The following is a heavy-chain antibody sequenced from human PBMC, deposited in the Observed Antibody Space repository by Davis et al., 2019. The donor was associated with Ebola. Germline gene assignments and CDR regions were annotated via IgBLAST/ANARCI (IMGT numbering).Heavy chain of an antibody. D-gene: IGHD3-10*01. CDR1: GFTFSSYA. CDR2: INSDGSST. CDR3: ARVGDTPMARGLGWFDP. J-gene: IGHJ5*02. V-gene: IGHV3-74*01. Sequence: PGGSLRLSCAASGFTFSSYAMSWVRQAPGKGLVWVSRINSDGSSTSYADSVKGRFTISRGNAKNTLYLQMNSLRAEDTAVYYCARVGDTPMARGLGWFDPWGQGTLVTVSS.